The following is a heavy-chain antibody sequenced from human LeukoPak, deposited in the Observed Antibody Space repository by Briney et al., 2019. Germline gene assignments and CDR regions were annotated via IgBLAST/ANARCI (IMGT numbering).Heavy chain of an antibody. Sequence: SETLSLTCAVYGGSFIGYYWSWIRQPPGKGLEWIGEINHSGSTNYNPSLKSRVTISVDTSKNQFSLKLSSVTAADTAVYYCARGTRRRYSTQNDAFDIWGQGTMVTVSS. J-gene: IGHJ3*02. CDR1: GGSFIGYY. D-gene: IGHD5-18*01. CDR2: INHSGST. CDR3: ARGTRRRYSTQNDAFDI. V-gene: IGHV4-34*01.